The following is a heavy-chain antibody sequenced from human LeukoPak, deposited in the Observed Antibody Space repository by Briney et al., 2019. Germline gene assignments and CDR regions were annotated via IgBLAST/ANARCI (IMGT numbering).Heavy chain of an antibody. CDR3: ARDRLAAAGTVFDY. CDR2: IIPFFGRA. D-gene: IGHD6-13*01. CDR1: GGTFSSYA. V-gene: IGHV1-69*05. Sequence: ASVKLSCKASGGTFSSYAISWVRQAPGQGLEWMGRIIPFFGRANYAQKFHGRVTITTDESTSTPYFQLSSLRSEDTAVCYCARDRLAAAGTVFDYWGQGTLVTVSS. J-gene: IGHJ4*02.